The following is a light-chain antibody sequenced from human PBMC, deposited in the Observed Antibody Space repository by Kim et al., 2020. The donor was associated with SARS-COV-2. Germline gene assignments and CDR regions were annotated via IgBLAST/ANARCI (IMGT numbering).Light chain of an antibody. CDR2: YDS. Sequence: APGQTASITCGGNNIGSKSVHWYQQRPGQAPVLVISYDSERPSGIPERFSGSNSGNTATLTISRVEAGDEADYYCQVWDSSSDHLVFGGGTKLTVL. J-gene: IGLJ3*02. V-gene: IGLV3-21*04. CDR3: QVWDSSSDHLV. CDR1: NIGSKS.